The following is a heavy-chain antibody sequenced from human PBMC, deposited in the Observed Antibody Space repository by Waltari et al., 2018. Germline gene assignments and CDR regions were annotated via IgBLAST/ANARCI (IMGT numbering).Heavy chain of an antibody. D-gene: IGHD1-26*01. J-gene: IGHJ6*03. CDR2: ISSSGSTL. CDR1: GFTFSSYE. Sequence: EVQLVESGGGLVQPGGSLRLSCAASGFTFSSYEMNWVRQAPGKGLEWVSYISSSGSTLSYAASVKGRFTISRDNAKNSLYLQMNSLRAEDTAVYYCARDEISGSYSGYYYYYMDVWGKGTTVTVSS. V-gene: IGHV3-48*03. CDR3: ARDEISGSYSGYYYYYMDV.